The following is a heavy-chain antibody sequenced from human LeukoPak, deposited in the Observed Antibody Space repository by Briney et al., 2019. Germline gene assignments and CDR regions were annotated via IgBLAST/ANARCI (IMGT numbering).Heavy chain of an antibody. CDR1: GGSISSYY. V-gene: IGHV4-59*08. D-gene: IGHD6-19*01. Sequence: SETLSLTCTVSGGSISSYYWNWIRQPPGKGLEWIGYIYYSGSTNYNPSLKSRVTISVDTSKNQFSLKLSSVTAADTAVYYCARHPRYSSRYYFDYWGQGTLVTVSS. CDR3: ARHPRYSSRYYFDY. J-gene: IGHJ4*02. CDR2: IYYSGST.